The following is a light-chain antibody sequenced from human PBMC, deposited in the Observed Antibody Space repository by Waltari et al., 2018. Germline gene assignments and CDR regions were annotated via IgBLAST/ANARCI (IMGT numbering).Light chain of an antibody. CDR2: GAA. Sequence: EIVMTQSPATLSVSPGERATLSCRASQSVSSTLACYQQQPGQAPRLLIYGAATRATGSPARFSGSGSGTEFTLTISSLQSEDFAVYYCQQYNNWPLLTFGGGTKVEIK. V-gene: IGKV3-15*01. CDR3: QQYNNWPLLT. CDR1: QSVSST. J-gene: IGKJ4*01.